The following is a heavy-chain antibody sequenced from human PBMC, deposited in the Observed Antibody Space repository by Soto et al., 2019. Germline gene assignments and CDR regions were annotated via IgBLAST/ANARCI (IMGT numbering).Heavy chain of an antibody. CDR2: IHGDGDYS. V-gene: IGHV3-23*01. J-gene: IGHJ2*01. CDR3: AKNRGGGSYTNWSCAV. CDR1: GFMFSCCA. D-gene: IGHD1-26*01. Sequence: EVQLLDSGGGLVQPGGSLRLSCAASGFMFSCCAMSWVRQAPGKGLEWVSTIHGDGDYSNYTDSVEGRFTISRDNSRNTLYLQMNSLRGDDTAVYYCAKNRGGGSYTNWSCAVWGRGTLVTVSS.